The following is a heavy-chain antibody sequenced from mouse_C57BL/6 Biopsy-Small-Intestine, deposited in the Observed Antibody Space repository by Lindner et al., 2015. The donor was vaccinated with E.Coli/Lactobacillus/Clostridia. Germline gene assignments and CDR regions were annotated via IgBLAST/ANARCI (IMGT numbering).Heavy chain of an antibody. CDR1: GYTFTAYN. J-gene: IGHJ4*01. D-gene: IGHD2-10*02. V-gene: IGHV1-72*04. Sequence: SVKVSCKASGYTFTAYNIHWVRQAPGQGLEWMGWINPNSGGTKYAEKFQGRVTMTRDTSISTAYMELSRLRSDDTAVYYCARDTGGRNGVWYNGEWGQGTLVTVSS. CDR2: INPNSGGT. CDR3: ARDTGGRNGVWYNGE.